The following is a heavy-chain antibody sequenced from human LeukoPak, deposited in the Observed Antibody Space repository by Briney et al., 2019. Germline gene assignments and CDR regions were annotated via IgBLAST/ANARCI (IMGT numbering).Heavy chain of an antibody. CDR1: GYTFTNYY. CDR2: VKPNSGGS. Sequence: VASVKVSCKASGYTFTNYYIHWVRQAPGQGLQWMGLVKPNSGGSDFAQKFQGRVTVTTDVSITTVHMELNNLRSDDTAVYYCARDRGVPGPGNALDIWGQGTMVTVSS. V-gene: IGHV1-2*06. J-gene: IGHJ3*02. D-gene: IGHD2-8*01. CDR3: ARDRGVPGPGNALDI.